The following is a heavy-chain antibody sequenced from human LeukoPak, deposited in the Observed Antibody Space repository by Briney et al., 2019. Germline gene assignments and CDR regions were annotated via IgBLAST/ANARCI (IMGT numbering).Heavy chain of an antibody. J-gene: IGHJ4*02. CDR3: ARGPLVGYCSGGSCFPPDY. CDR1: GYTLTGYY. D-gene: IGHD2-15*01. V-gene: IGHV1-2*02. Sequence: GASVKVSCTASGYTLTGYYMHWVRQAPGQGLEWMGWINPNSGGTNYAQKFQGRVTMTRDTSISTAYMELSRLRPDDTAVYYCARGPLVGYCSGGSCFPPDYWGQGTLVTVSS. CDR2: INPNSGGT.